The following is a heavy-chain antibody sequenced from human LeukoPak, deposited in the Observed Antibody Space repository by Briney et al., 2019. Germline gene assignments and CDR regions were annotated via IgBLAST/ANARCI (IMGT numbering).Heavy chain of an antibody. CDR3: ARDPWVVVVAAPSRLFDY. Sequence: GASVTVSCKASGYTFTSYGISWVRQAPGQGLEWMGWISAYNGNTNYAQKLQGRVTMTTDTSTSTAYMELRSLRSDDTAVYYCARDPWVVVVAAPSRLFDYWGQGTLVTVSS. CDR2: ISAYNGNT. CDR1: GYTFTSYG. J-gene: IGHJ4*02. D-gene: IGHD2-15*01. V-gene: IGHV1-18*01.